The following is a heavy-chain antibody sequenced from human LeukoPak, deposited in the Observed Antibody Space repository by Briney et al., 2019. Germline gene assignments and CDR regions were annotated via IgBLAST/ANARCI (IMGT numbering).Heavy chain of an antibody. CDR3: AKGPSGYSSGDSWFDP. V-gene: IGHV3-30*18. J-gene: IGHJ5*02. Sequence: GGSLRLSCAASGFTFSSYGMHWVRQAPGKGLEWVAVISYDGSNKYYADSVKGRFTISRDNSKKTLYLQMNSLRAEDTAVFYCAKGPSGYSSGDSWFDPWGQGTLVTVSS. D-gene: IGHD6-19*01. CDR1: GFTFSSYG. CDR2: ISYDGSNK.